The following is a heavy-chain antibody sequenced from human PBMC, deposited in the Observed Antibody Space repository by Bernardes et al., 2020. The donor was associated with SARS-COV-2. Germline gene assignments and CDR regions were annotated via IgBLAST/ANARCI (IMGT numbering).Heavy chain of an antibody. CDR2: IGGSGGSI. D-gene: IGHD4-4*01. J-gene: IGHJ6*03. CDR1: GFTFSSYA. V-gene: IGHV3-23*01. CDR3: AKGSTLRYYYYMDV. Sequence: GGSLRLSCAASGFTFSSYAMTWVRQAPGKGLEWVSGIGGSGGSIYYGDSVKGRFTISRDNSKNTLYLQMNSLRAEDTAVYYCAKGSTLRYYYYMDVCGKGTTVTVSS.